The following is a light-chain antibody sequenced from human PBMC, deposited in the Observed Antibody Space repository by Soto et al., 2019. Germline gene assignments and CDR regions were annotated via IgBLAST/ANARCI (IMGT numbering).Light chain of an antibody. CDR1: QSISSW. V-gene: IGKV1-5*03. Sequence: DIQMTQSPSTLSASVGDRVTITCRASQSISSWLAWYQQKPGKAPKLLIYKASSLESGVPSRFSGSGSGTEFTLTISSLKPDDFATYYCQQYDSQAYTFGQGTKLEIK. J-gene: IGKJ2*01. CDR3: QQYDSQAYT. CDR2: KAS.